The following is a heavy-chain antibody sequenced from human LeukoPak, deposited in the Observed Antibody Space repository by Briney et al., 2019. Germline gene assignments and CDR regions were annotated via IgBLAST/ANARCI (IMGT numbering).Heavy chain of an antibody. Sequence: GGSLRLSCAASGFSFSGFGMNWVRQAPGKGLEWISYIGSSGSAGGNIYYAVSVKGRFTVSRDNAKHSLFLQMNSLQDADTAVYYCARAPTPYFTYYMDVWGKGTTVTVSS. V-gene: IGHV3-48*02. J-gene: IGHJ6*03. CDR3: ARAPTPYFTYYMDV. D-gene: IGHD2-21*01. CDR1: GFSFSGFG. CDR2: IGSSGSAGGNI.